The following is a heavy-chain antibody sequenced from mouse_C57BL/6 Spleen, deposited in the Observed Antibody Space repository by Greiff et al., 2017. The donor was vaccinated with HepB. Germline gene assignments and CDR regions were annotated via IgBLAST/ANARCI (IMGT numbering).Heavy chain of an antibody. CDR3: TRVWGGIYYFDY. V-gene: IGHV5-9-1*02. CDR1: GFTFSSYA. CDR2: ISSGGDYI. J-gene: IGHJ2*01. D-gene: IGHD1-1*02. Sequence: EVQRVESGEGLVKPGGSLKLSCAASGFTFSSYAMSWVRQTPEKRLEWVAYISSGGDYIYYADTVKGRFTISRDNARNTLYLQMSSLKSEDTAMYYCTRVWGGIYYFDYWGQGTTLTVSS.